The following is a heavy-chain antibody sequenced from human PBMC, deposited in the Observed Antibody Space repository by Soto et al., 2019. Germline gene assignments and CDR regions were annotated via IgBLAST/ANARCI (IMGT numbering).Heavy chain of an antibody. V-gene: IGHV3-33*01. D-gene: IGHD3-10*01. Sequence: QVQLVESGGGVVQPGRSLRLSCAASGFTFSSYGMHWVRQAPGKGLEWVAVIWYDGSNKYYADSVKGRFTISRDNSKNPLYLQMHSLRAEDTAVYYCARDHGTGKAEYFQHWGQGTLVTVSS. J-gene: IGHJ1*01. CDR1: GFTFSSYG. CDR2: IWYDGSNK. CDR3: ARDHGTGKAEYFQH.